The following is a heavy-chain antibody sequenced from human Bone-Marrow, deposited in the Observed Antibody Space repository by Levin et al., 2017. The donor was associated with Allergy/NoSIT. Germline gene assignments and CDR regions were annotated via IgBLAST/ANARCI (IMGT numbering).Heavy chain of an antibody. CDR2: IYDSDIT. CDR1: DGSITSYY. D-gene: IGHD6-25*01. CDR3: ARGHSSGWFDD. V-gene: IGHV4-59*12. Sequence: TAGGSLRLSCAVSDGSITSYYWNWVRQPPGKRLEWLGYIYDSDITNYNPSLKSRVTMSVDTSKSQVSLTLNSVTAADTAVYFCARGHSSGWFDDWGRGTPVTVSS. J-gene: IGHJ4*02.